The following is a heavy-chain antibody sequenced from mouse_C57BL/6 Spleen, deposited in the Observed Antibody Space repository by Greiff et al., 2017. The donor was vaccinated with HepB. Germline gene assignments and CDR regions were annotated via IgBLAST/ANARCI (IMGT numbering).Heavy chain of an antibody. CDR1: GFNIKDSY. CDR3: ARPYYYGSSYGYFDV. J-gene: IGHJ1*03. V-gene: IGHV14-2*01. CDR2: IDPEDGET. Sequence: VQLKESGAELVKPGASVKLSCTASGFNIKDSYMHWVEQRTEQGLEWIGRIDPEDGETKYAPKFQGKATITADTSSNTAYLQLSSLTSEDTAVYYCARPYYYGSSYGYFDVWGTGTTVTVSS. D-gene: IGHD1-1*01.